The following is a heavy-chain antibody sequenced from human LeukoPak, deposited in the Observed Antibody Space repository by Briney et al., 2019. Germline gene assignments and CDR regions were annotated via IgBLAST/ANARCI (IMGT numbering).Heavy chain of an antibody. J-gene: IGHJ4*02. Sequence: GGSLRLSCAASGFTFSTYIMNWVRQAAGKGLEWVSYISAGSTTVYYADSVKGRFTMSRDNAKNSLFLQMDSLTAEDTAVYYCARDPSLYCATTSCYDLDYWGQGTLVTVSS. D-gene: IGHD2-2*01. V-gene: IGHV3-48*04. CDR1: GFTFSTYI. CDR3: ARDPSLYCATTSCYDLDY. CDR2: ISAGSTTV.